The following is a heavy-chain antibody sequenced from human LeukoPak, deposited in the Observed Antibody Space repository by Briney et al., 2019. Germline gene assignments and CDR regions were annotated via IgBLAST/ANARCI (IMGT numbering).Heavy chain of an antibody. J-gene: IGHJ4*02. CDR3: ARVRGFGGPLDS. D-gene: IGHD2-15*01. Sequence: GSLRLSCAASGFTVSSNYMSWVRQAPGKGLEWVSVIYSGDTTYYAESVKGRFTISRDNSKNTLYLQMNSLRAEDTAVYFCARVRGFGGPLDSWGQGTLVTVSS. V-gene: IGHV3-53*01. CDR2: IYSGDTT. CDR1: GFTVSSNY.